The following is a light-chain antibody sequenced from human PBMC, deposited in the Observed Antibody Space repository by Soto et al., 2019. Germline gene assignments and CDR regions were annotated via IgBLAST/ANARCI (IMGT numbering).Light chain of an antibody. V-gene: IGKV1-5*01. CDR3: QQYNSYRGA. Sequence: DIQMTQSPSTLSASVGDRVTITCRASQSISSWLAWYQQKPGKAPKLLIYDASSLESGFPSRFSGSGSGTEFTRTISSLQPDDFATYHCQQYNSYRGAFGQGTKVDIK. CDR2: DAS. J-gene: IGKJ1*01. CDR1: QSISSW.